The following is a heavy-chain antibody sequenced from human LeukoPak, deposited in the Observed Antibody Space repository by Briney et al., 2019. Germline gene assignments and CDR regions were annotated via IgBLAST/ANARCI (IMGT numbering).Heavy chain of an antibody. V-gene: IGHV3-23*01. D-gene: IGHD3-3*01. Sequence: PGGSLRLSCAASGFTFSSYAMGWVRQAPGKGLEWVSAISGSGGSTYYADSVKGRFTISRDNSKNTLHLQMNSLRAEDTAVYYCAKGRARLLEWLLYYYYYGMDVWGQGTTVTVSS. CDR3: AKGRARLLEWLLYYYYYGMDV. CDR2: ISGSGGST. J-gene: IGHJ6*02. CDR1: GFTFSSYA.